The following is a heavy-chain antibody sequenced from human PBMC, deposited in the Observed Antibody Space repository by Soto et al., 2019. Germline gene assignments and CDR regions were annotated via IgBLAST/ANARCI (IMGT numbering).Heavy chain of an antibody. V-gene: IGHV1-2*04. CDR3: AKGELLPYPTYYYYYMDV. J-gene: IGHJ6*03. CDR2: INPNSGGT. Sequence: QVQLVQSGAEVKKPGASVKVSCKASGYTCTGFYMHWVRQAPGQGLEWMGWINPNSGGTNYAQKFQGWVTMTRDTSISTAYMELSRLRSDDTAVYYCAKGELLPYPTYYYYYMDVWGKGTTVTVSS. D-gene: IGHD3-10*01. CDR1: GYTCTGFY.